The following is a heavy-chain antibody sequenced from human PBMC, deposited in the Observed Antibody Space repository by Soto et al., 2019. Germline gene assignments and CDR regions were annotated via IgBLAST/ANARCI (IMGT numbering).Heavy chain of an antibody. CDR1: GFNFGFFG. V-gene: IGHV3-30*03. CDR2: ISGDGINT. J-gene: IGHJ4*02. D-gene: IGHD1-26*01. Sequence: QIQLVESGGDVVQPGKSLRLSCAASGFNFGFFGMHWVRQAPGKGLEWVAFISGDGINTQYADSVRGRFTLSRDYSRKTMYLQMDSLRDEDTAIYYCARGNLSFDFDSWGLGTLVTFSS. CDR3: ARGNLSFDFDS.